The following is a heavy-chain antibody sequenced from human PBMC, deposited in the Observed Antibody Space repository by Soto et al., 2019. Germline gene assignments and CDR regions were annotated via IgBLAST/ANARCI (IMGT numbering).Heavy chain of an antibody. CDR3: ARRGLVGATTFDY. J-gene: IGHJ4*02. V-gene: IGHV4-39*01. D-gene: IGHD1-26*01. CDR2: IYYSGST. Sequence: QLQLQESSPGLVKPSETLSLTCTVSGGSISSSRSYWGWIRQPPGKGLECIGSIYYSGSTYYSPSLKSRVTISVDTSKNQFSLKLSSVTAADTAVYYCARRGLVGATTFDYWGQGTLVTVSS. CDR1: GGSISSSRSY.